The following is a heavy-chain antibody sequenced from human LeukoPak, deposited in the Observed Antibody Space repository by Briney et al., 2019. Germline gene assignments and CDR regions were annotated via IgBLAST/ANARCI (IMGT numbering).Heavy chain of an antibody. CDR2: ISSSSSYI. V-gene: IGHV3-21*01. Sequence: GGSLRLSCAVSGFAFSTSSMNWVRQAPGKGLEWVSSISSSSSYIYYADSVKGRFTISRDNAKNSLYLQMDSLRAEDTAVYYCATSDGLRSGMDNWGQGTLVTVSS. CDR3: ATSDGLRSGMDN. CDR1: GFAFSTSS. J-gene: IGHJ4*02. D-gene: IGHD3-3*01.